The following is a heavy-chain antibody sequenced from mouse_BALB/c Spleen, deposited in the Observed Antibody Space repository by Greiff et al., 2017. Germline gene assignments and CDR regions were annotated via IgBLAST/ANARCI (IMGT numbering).Heavy chain of an antibody. CDR2: ISYSGST. J-gene: IGHJ2*01. CDR3: ARGGTTVVAHFDY. V-gene: IGHV3-2*02. CDR1: GYSITSDYA. Sequence: EVQLQESGPGLVKPSQSLSLTCTVTGYSITSDYAWNWIRQFPGNTLEWMGYISYSGSTSYNPSLKSRISITRDTSKNQFFLQLNSVTTEDTATYYCARGGTTVVAHFDYWGQGTTLTVSS. D-gene: IGHD1-1*01.